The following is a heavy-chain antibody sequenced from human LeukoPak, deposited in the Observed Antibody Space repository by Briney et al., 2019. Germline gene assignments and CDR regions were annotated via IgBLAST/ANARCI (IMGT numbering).Heavy chain of an antibody. CDR3: ARLDGRRGDYYFDY. J-gene: IGHJ4*02. CDR2: IYYSGST. Sequence: SETLSLTCTVSGVSISSYYWRWIRQPPGKGLEWVGYIYYSGSTNYNPSLKSRVTISVDTSKNQFSLKLSSVTAADTAVYYCARLDGRRGDYYFDYWGQGTLVTVSS. V-gene: IGHV4-59*08. D-gene: IGHD5-24*01. CDR1: GVSISSYY.